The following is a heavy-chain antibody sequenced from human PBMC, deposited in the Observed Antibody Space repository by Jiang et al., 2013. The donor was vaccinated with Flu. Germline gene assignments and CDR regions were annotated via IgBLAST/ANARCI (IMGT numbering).Heavy chain of an antibody. V-gene: IGHV4-34*01. Sequence: LLKPSETLSLTCAVYGGSFSGYYWSWIRQPPGKGLEWIGEINHSGSTNYNPSLKSRVTISVDTSKNQFSLKLSSVTAADTAVYYCARVSYYGDYGWAFDIWGQGTMVTVSS. CDR1: GGSFSGYY. CDR2: INHSGST. J-gene: IGHJ3*02. CDR3: ARVSYYGDYGWAFDI. D-gene: IGHD4-17*01.